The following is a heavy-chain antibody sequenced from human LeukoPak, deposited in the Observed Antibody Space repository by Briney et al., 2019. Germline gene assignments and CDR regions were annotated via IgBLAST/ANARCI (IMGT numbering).Heavy chain of an antibody. D-gene: IGHD3-10*01. Sequence: PSETLSLTCTVSGGSISGSGYYWGWIRQPPGKGLEWIGTIYNSGSTYYNPSLNSRVTMSIDTSKNQFSLKLSSVTAADTAVYYCARTGNTAVPPYFDYWGQGALVTAPS. J-gene: IGHJ4*02. CDR2: IYNSGST. V-gene: IGHV4-39*01. CDR1: GGSISGSGYY. CDR3: ARTGNTAVPPYFDY.